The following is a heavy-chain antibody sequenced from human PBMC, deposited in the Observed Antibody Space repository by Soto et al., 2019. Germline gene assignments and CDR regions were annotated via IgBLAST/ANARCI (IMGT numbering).Heavy chain of an antibody. CDR1: GFTFTSYG. Sequence: GWSLRLSCAASGFTFTSYGMHWVRQAPGKGLEWMALILHDGSAEYYADSVKGRFTISRDNYKNTLYLQMNSMRAEDTAVYYCARSRDGYRFYFYYGMDGWGQGTKVTVS. V-gene: IGHV3-30*03. CDR2: ILHDGSAE. CDR3: ARSRDGYRFYFYYGMDG. J-gene: IGHJ6*02. D-gene: IGHD5-12*01.